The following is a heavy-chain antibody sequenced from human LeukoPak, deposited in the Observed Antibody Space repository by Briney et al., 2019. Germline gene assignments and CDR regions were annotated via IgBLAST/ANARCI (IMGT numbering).Heavy chain of an antibody. CDR2: FDPEDGET. CDR1: GYTLTELS. D-gene: IGHD6-19*01. CDR3: ATRVYSSGWLPDYYYYGMDV. V-gene: IGHV1-24*01. J-gene: IGHJ6*02. Sequence: ASVKVSCKVSGYTLTELSMHWVRQAPGKGLEWMGGFDPEDGETIYAQKFQGRVTMTEDTSTDTAYMELSSLRSEDTAVYYCATRVYSSGWLPDYYYYGMDVWGQGTTVTVSS.